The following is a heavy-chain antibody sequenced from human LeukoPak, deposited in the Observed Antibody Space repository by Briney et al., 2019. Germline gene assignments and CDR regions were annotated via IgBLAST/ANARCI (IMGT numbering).Heavy chain of an antibody. Sequence: SETLSLTCAVYGGSFSSYYWSWIRQPPGKGLEWIGEITHSGSTHYNPSLKSRVTISLDTSKSQFSLKLSSVTAAGTAVYYCARVTRFNQFGELWFDYWGQGTLLTVSS. CDR3: ARVTRFNQFGELWFDY. J-gene: IGHJ4*02. V-gene: IGHV4-34*01. CDR2: ITHSGST. CDR1: GGSFSSYY. D-gene: IGHD3-10*01.